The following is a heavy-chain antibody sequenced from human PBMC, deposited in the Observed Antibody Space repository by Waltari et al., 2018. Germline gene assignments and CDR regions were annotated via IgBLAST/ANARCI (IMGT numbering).Heavy chain of an antibody. J-gene: IGHJ6*02. D-gene: IGHD1-26*01. V-gene: IGHV3-23*04. CDR2: MSGGGGST. CDR3: AKTLSDPSVGGLDV. CDR1: GFTSGRSA. Sequence: EVQFVEYGGGLVQPGGSLSLSCEASGFTSGRSAMTWVRQVPGKGLEWLSAMSGGGGSTYYADSVQGRFIISRDPSKNTLFLQLNSLRVEDTAVYFCAKTLSDPSVGGLDVWGQGTPVTVSS.